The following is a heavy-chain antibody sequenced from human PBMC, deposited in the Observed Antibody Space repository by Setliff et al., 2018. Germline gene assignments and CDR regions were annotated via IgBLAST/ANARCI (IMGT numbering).Heavy chain of an antibody. V-gene: IGHV4-34*01. CDR1: GGSFSGYY. CDR2: INHSGST. Sequence: SETLSLTCAVYGGSFSGYYWSWIRQPPGKGLEWIGEINHSGSTNYNPSLKSRVTMSVDTSKNQFSLKLSSVTAADTAVYYCASLTTVTTDWYLDLWGRGNLVTVSS. J-gene: IGHJ2*01. CDR3: ASLTTVTTDWYLDL. D-gene: IGHD4-17*01.